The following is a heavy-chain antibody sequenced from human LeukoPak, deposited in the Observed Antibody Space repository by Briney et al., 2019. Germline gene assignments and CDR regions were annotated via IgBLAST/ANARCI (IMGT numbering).Heavy chain of an antibody. J-gene: IGHJ6*03. Sequence: ASVKVSRKVSGYTLTELSMHWVRQAPGKGLEWMGGFDPEDGETIYAQKFQGRVTMTEDTSTDTAYMELSSLRSEDTAVYYCATGRELRATYYYYYMDVWGKGTTVTVSS. CDR2: FDPEDGET. D-gene: IGHD1-26*01. CDR1: GYTLTELS. V-gene: IGHV1-24*01. CDR3: ATGRELRATYYYYYMDV.